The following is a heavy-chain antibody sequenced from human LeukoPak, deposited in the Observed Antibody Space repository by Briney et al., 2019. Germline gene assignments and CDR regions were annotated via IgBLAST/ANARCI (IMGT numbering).Heavy chain of an antibody. Sequence: GGSLRLSCAASGFTFSDYYMSWIRQAPGKGLEWVSYISSSGSTIYYADSVKGRFTISRDNAKNSLYLQMNSLRAEGTAVYYCARSEGDYYDSSGYYYPRYYFDYWGQGTLVTVSS. CDR2: ISSSGSTI. CDR1: GFTFSDYY. CDR3: ARSEGDYYDSSGYYYPRYYFDY. J-gene: IGHJ4*02. V-gene: IGHV3-11*04. D-gene: IGHD3-22*01.